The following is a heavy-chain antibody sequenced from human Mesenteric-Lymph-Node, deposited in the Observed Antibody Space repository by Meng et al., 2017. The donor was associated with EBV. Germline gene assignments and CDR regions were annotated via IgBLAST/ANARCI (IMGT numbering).Heavy chain of an antibody. Sequence: QLQLQESGPGLVKPSEXLFLTCTVSGDSISSVTYYWGWIRQPPGKGLEWIGSIYYSGSTYYNPSLKSRVTISVNTSKNQFSLRLSSVTAADTAVYYCARVAIIDGLGYFDYWGQGALVTVSS. J-gene: IGHJ4*02. V-gene: IGHV4-39*07. CDR1: GDSISSVTYY. CDR3: ARVAIIDGLGYFDY. CDR2: IYYSGST. D-gene: IGHD3-10*01.